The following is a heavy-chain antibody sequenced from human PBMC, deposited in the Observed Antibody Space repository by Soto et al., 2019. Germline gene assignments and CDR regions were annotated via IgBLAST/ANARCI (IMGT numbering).Heavy chain of an antibody. Sequence: EVQLLESGGDLVQPGGSLRLSCAASGFIFSNYHMTWVRQAPGKGLEWVSAISPNGGGTYYADSVRGRFTISRDNSKNTLYLQMNSLRAEDTAVYYCAPRGAGSSSWDFDYWGQGTLVTVSS. CDR1: GFIFSNYH. J-gene: IGHJ4*02. V-gene: IGHV3-23*01. D-gene: IGHD6-13*01. CDR2: ISPNGGGT. CDR3: APRGAGSSSWDFDY.